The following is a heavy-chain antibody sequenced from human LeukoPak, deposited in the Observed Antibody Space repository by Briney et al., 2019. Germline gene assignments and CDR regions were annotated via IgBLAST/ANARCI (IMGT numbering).Heavy chain of an antibody. D-gene: IGHD3-22*01. CDR1: RGTFSSYA. CDR2: ISAYNGNT. V-gene: IGHV1-18*01. J-gene: IGHJ4*02. CDR3: ARDSPYDSSGWYYFDY. Sequence: ASVKVSCKASRGTFSSYAISWVRQAPGQGLEWMGWISAYNGNTNYTQKLQGRVTMTTDTSTSTAYMELRSLRSDDTAVYYCARDSPYDSSGWYYFDYWGQGTLVTVSS.